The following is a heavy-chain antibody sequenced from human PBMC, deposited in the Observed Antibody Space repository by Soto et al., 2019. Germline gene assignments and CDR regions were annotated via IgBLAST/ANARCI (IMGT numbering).Heavy chain of an antibody. V-gene: IGHV3-30-3*01. CDR2: ISYDGSNK. D-gene: IGHD3-3*01. CDR3: ARGDRGITIFGVVEGWFDP. CDR1: GFTFSSYA. J-gene: IGHJ5*02. Sequence: QVQLVESGGGVVQPGRSLRLSCAASGFTFSSYAMHWGRQAPGKGLEWVAVISYDGSNKYYADSVKGRFTISRDNSKNTLYLQMNSLRAEDTAVYYCARGDRGITIFGVVEGWFDPWGQGTLVTVSS.